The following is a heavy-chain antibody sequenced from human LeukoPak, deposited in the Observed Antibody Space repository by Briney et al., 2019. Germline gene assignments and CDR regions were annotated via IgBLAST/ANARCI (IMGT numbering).Heavy chain of an antibody. Sequence: GGSLRLSCAASGFTFSTYAMNWVRQPPGKGLEWVSGFSGSGGDTYYADSVKGRFTISRDNSKNTLYLQMNSLRAEGTAVYYRAKVGGRREQGDNYFDYWGQGALVTVSS. V-gene: IGHV3-23*01. CDR1: GFTFSTYA. D-gene: IGHD1-26*01. CDR2: FSGSGGDT. CDR3: AKVGGRREQGDNYFDY. J-gene: IGHJ4*02.